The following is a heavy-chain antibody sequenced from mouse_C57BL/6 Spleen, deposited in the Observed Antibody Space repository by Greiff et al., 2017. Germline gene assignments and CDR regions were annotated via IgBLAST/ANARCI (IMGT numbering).Heavy chain of an antibody. CDR1: GYTFTDYE. CDR3: TLGGYDGVAY. Sequence: VQLQQSGAELVRPGASVTLSCKASGYTFTDYEMHWVKQTPVHGLEWIGAIDPETGGTAYNQKFKGKAILTADKSSSTAYMELRSLTSEDSAVYYCTLGGYDGVAYWGQGTLVTVSA. CDR2: IDPETGGT. D-gene: IGHD2-2*01. J-gene: IGHJ3*01. V-gene: IGHV1-15*01.